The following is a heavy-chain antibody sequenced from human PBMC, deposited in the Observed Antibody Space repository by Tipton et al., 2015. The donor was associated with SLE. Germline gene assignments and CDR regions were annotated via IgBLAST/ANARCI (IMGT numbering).Heavy chain of an antibody. V-gene: IGHV4-61*09. CDR1: GDSISSGNYY. J-gene: IGHJ3*01. D-gene: IGHD3-16*01. CDR3: ARSVWGSSPGAFPV. CDR2: IWTGGST. Sequence: TLSLTCTVSGDSISSGNYYWSWIRQPAGKGLEWIGYIWTGGSTNYNPSLKSRVTISVDTSKNQFSLKLTSVTPDDTTVYFCARSVWGSSPGAFPVWGQGTMVTVSS.